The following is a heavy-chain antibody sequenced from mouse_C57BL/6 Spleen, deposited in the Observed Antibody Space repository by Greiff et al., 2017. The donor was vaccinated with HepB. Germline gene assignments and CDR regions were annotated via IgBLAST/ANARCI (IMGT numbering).Heavy chain of an antibody. V-gene: IGHV1-50*01. CDR2: IDPSDSYT. CDR3: ARYYDSVYYAMDY. Sequence: VQLQQPGAELVKPGASVKLSCKASGYTFTSYWMQWVKQRPGQGLEWIGEIDPSDSYTNYNQKFKGKATLTVDTSSSTAYMQLSSLTSEDSAVYDCARYYDSVYYAMDYWGQGTSVTVSS. CDR1: GYTFTSYW. J-gene: IGHJ4*01. D-gene: IGHD2-4*01.